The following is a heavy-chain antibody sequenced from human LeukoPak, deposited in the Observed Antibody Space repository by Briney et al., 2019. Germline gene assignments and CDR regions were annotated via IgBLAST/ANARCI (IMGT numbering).Heavy chain of an antibody. CDR2: IYYSGST. CDR3: AREDGYDVNWSDP. Sequence: SETLSLTCTVSGGSISSGDYYWSWIRQPPGKGLEWIGYIYYSGSTYYNPSLKSRVTISVDTSKNQFSLKLSSVTAADTAVYYCAREDGYDVNWSDPWGQGTLVTVSS. CDR1: GGSISSGDYY. J-gene: IGHJ5*02. D-gene: IGHD5-12*01. V-gene: IGHV4-30-4*01.